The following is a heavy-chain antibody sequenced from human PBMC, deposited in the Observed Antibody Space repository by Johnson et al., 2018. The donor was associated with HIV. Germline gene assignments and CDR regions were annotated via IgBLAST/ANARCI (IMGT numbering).Heavy chain of an antibody. Sequence: VQLVESGGGLVKPGGSLTLSCAASGFTFDDYAMHWVRQAPGKGLEWVSGISWNSGSIGYADSVKGRFTISRDNSKNTLYLHMNSLRAEDTAVYYCSTGDIVVVAGAMLLPLHDAFDIWGQGTMVTVSS. CDR1: GFTFDDYA. D-gene: IGHD2-15*01. V-gene: IGHV3-9*01. CDR2: ISWNSGSI. J-gene: IGHJ3*02. CDR3: STGDIVVVAGAMLLPLHDAFDI.